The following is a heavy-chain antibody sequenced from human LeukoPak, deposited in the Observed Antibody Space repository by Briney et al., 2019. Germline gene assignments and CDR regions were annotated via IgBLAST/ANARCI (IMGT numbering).Heavy chain of an antibody. D-gene: IGHD3-22*01. CDR3: AKDHAYYYDSSGYYSDY. V-gene: IGHV3-30*02. CDR2: IRYDGSNK. Sequence: GGSLRLSCAASGFTFSRYGMHWVGQAPGKRLEWVAFIRYDGSNKYYADSVKGRFTISRDNSKNTLYLQMNSLRAEDTAVYYCAKDHAYYYDSSGYYSDYWGQGTLVTVSS. J-gene: IGHJ4*02. CDR1: GFTFSRYG.